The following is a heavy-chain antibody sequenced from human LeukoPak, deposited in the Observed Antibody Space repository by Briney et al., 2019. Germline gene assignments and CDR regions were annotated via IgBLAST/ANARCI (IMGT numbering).Heavy chain of an antibody. Sequence: PSETLSLTCAVYGGSFSGYYWSWIRQPPGKGLEWIGEINHSGSTNYNPSLKSRVTISVDTSKNQFSLKLSSVTAADTAVYYCARLHDYGDYLDYWGQGTLVTVSS. V-gene: IGHV4-34*01. D-gene: IGHD4-17*01. CDR2: INHSGST. J-gene: IGHJ4*02. CDR3: ARLHDYGDYLDY. CDR1: GGSFSGYY.